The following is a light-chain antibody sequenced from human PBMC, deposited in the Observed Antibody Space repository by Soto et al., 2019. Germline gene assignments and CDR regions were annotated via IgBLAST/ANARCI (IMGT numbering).Light chain of an antibody. V-gene: IGKV1-5*03. J-gene: IGKJ1*01. CDR2: KAS. CDR1: QTISRW. Sequence: EIQLTQFPSTLSGSVGNSVTITGLASQTISRWLAWYQQKPGKAPKLLIYKASTLKSGVPSRFSGSGSGTEFTLTISSLQPDDFATDYCQHYNSYSEAFGQGTRVDIK. CDR3: QHYNSYSEA.